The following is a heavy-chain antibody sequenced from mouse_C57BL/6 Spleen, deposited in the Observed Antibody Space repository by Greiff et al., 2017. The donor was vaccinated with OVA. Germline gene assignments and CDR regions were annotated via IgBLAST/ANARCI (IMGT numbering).Heavy chain of an antibody. CDR3: TTDKTGYFDV. Sequence: VQLQQSGAELVRPGASVKLSCTASGFNIKDDYMHWVKQRPEQGLEWIGWIDPENGDTEYASKFQGKATITADTSSNTAYLQLSSLTSEDTAVYYCTTDKTGYFDVWGTGTTVTVSS. CDR2: IDPENGDT. CDR1: GFNIKDDY. J-gene: IGHJ1*03. V-gene: IGHV14-4*01.